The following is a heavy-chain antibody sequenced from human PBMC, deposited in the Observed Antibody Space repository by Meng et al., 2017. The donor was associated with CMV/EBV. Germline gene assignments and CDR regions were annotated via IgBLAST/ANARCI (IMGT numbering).Heavy chain of an antibody. CDR1: GGSISSYY. D-gene: IGHD2-2*01. Sequence: QVLLPVSVPGLVKPSATLSLTCTVSGGSISSYYWSWIRQPAGKGLEWIGRIYTSESTNYNPSLKSRVTMSVDTSKNQFSLKLSSVTAADTAVYYCARDLMNCSSTSCANWFDPWGQGTLVTVSS. J-gene: IGHJ5*02. V-gene: IGHV4-4*07. CDR3: ARDLMNCSSTSCANWFDP. CDR2: IYTSEST.